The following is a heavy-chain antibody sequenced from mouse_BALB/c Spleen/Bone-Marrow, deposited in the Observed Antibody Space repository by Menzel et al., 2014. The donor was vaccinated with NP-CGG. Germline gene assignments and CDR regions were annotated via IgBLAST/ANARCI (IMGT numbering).Heavy chain of an antibody. CDR1: GYTFTDHA. J-gene: IGHJ2*01. Sequence: VQLQQFDAELVKPGVSVKISCKASGYTFTDHAIHWVKQNPEQGLEWIGYISPGNGDINYNEKFKGKATLTADKSSSTACMQLRDLTSDDSAVDSCRRSVGNPFDHWGQGTTLTVSS. D-gene: IGHD2-1*01. CDR2: ISPGNGDI. V-gene: IGHV1S53*01. CDR3: RRSVGNPFDH.